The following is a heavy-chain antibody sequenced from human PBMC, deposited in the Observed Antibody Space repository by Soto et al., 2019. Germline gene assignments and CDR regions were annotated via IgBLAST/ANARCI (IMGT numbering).Heavy chain of an antibody. D-gene: IGHD1-26*01. CDR3: TTDHSGSYYYYYYMDV. J-gene: IGHJ6*03. V-gene: IGHV3-15*01. Sequence: GGSLRLSCAASGFTFSNAWMSWVRQAPGKGLEWVGRIKSKTDGGTTDYAAHVKGRFTISRDDSKNTLYLQMNSLKTEDTAVYYCTTDHSGSYYYYYYMDVWGKGTTVTVSS. CDR2: IKSKTDGGTT. CDR1: GFTFSNAW.